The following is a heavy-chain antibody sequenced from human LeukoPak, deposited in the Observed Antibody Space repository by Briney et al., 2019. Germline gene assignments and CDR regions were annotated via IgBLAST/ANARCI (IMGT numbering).Heavy chain of an antibody. CDR1: GYTFTGYF. Sequence: ASVKVSCKASGYTFTGYFMHWVRQAPGQGLEWMGWINPNTGGTNYAQKFQGRVTMTRDTSISTAYMELSRPRFDDTAVYYCASGDYGDPPLNYWGQGTLVTVSS. D-gene: IGHD4-17*01. CDR2: INPNTGGT. J-gene: IGHJ4*02. V-gene: IGHV1-2*02. CDR3: ASGDYGDPPLNY.